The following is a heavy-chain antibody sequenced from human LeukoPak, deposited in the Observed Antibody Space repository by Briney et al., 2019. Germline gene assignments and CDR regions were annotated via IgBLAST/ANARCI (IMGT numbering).Heavy chain of an antibody. J-gene: IGHJ3*02. CDR1: GYTFTNYG. V-gene: IGHV1-18*01. Sequence: GASVKVSCKASGYTFTNYGISWVRQAPGQGLEWMGWISAYNGNTNYAQKLQGRVTMTTDTSTSTAYMELRSLRSDDTAVYYCARAPPLRSPLGLRKVWPYDAFDIWGQGTMVTVSS. D-gene: IGHD3-16*01. CDR3: ARAPPLRSPLGLRKVWPYDAFDI. CDR2: ISAYNGNT.